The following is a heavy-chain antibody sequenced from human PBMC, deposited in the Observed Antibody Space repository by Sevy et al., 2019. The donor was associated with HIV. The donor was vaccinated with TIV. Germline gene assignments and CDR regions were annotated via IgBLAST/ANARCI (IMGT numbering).Heavy chain of an antibody. D-gene: IGHD6-13*01. CDR3: ARHRNSLDMAAAEKWFDP. CDR1: GGSISSGTYY. J-gene: IGHJ5*02. Sequence: SETQSLTCTVSGGSISSGTYYWGWIRRPPGKGLEWIGTIYYSGSTYYNSSLKSRVTISVDTSKNQFSLKLSSVTAADTAVYYCARHRNSLDMAAAEKWFDPWGQGTLVTVSS. V-gene: IGHV4-39*01. CDR2: IYYSGST.